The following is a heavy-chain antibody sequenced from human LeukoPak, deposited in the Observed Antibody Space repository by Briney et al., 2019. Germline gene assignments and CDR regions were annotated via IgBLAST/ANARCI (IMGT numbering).Heavy chain of an antibody. CDR3: ARDRSGAGPAVLYYFDY. J-gene: IGHJ4*02. CDR1: GFTFSSYA. CDR2: ISYDGSNK. V-gene: IGHV3-30*04. Sequence: GGSLRLSCAASGFTFSSYAMHWVRQAPDKGLEWVAVISYDGSNKYYADSVKGRFTMSRDNSKNTLLLQMNSLRAEDTAVYYCARDRSGAGPAVLYYFDYWGQGTLVTVSS. D-gene: IGHD2-2*01.